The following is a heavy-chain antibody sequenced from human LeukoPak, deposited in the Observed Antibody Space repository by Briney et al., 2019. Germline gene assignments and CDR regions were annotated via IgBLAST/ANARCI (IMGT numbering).Heavy chain of an antibody. CDR2: IRYDGSNK. J-gene: IGHJ4*02. Sequence: QPGGSLRLSCAASGFTFSSYGMHWVRQAPGKGLEWVAFIRYDGSNKYYADSVKGRFTISRDNSKNTLYLQMNSLRAEDTAVYYCARDLSYYYDSSGYLEGYYFDYWGQGTLVTVSS. D-gene: IGHD3-22*01. CDR1: GFTFSSYG. V-gene: IGHV3-30*02. CDR3: ARDLSYYYDSSGYLEGYYFDY.